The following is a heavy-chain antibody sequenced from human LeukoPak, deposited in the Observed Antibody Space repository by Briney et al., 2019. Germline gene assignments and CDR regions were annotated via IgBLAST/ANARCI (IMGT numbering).Heavy chain of an antibody. CDR1: GVTVSVNY. D-gene: IGHD6-25*01. CDR2: ISDGGFT. V-gene: IGHV3-66*01. CDR3: ARDHSAEYQRAFDI. Sequence: GGSLRLSCAVSGVTVSVNYMSWVRQAPGKGLEWVSVISDGGFTYYADSVKGRFTISRDNSKNTLNLQLNSLRAEDTAVYYCARDHSAEYQRAFDIWGQGTMVTVSS. J-gene: IGHJ3*02.